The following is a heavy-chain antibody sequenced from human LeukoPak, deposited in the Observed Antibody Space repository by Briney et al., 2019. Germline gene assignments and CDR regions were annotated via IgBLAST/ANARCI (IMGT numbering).Heavy chain of an antibody. Sequence: ASVKVSCKASGYTFTSCYMHWVRQAPGQGLEWMGIINPSGGSTSYAQKFQGRVTMTRDMSTSTVYMELSSLRSEDTAVYYCAKDSRGYYYYMDVWGKGTTVTISS. CDR3: AKDSRGYYYYMDV. D-gene: IGHD5-12*01. CDR2: INPSGGST. J-gene: IGHJ6*03. CDR1: GYTFTSCY. V-gene: IGHV1-46*01.